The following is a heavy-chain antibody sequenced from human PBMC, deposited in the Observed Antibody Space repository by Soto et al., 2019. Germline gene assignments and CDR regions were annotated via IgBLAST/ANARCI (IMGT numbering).Heavy chain of an antibody. Sequence: QVQLVESGGGVVQPGRSLRLSCAASGFTFTNYGMHWVRQTPGKGLEWVAVISCDGNNKFYADSVKGRFTISRDTSKSTLYLQLNSLRPEDTAVYYCARDLRYSYGMDVWGHGTTVTVSS. CDR2: ISCDGNNK. J-gene: IGHJ6*02. V-gene: IGHV3-30*03. CDR1: GFTFTNYG. D-gene: IGHD1-1*01. CDR3: ARDLRYSYGMDV.